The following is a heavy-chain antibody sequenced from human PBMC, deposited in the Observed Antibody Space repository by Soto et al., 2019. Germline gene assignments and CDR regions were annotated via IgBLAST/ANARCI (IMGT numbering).Heavy chain of an antibody. V-gene: IGHV4-39*01. Sequence: SETLSLTCTFSCGSIISSSYYWGWIRQPPGKGLEWIGSIYYSGSTYYNPSLKSRVTISVDTSKNQFSLKLSSVTAADTAVYYCARHAAAGSYYYYGMDVWGQGTTVTVSS. D-gene: IGHD6-13*01. CDR2: IYYSGST. CDR1: CGSIISSSYY. J-gene: IGHJ6*02. CDR3: ARHAAAGSYYYYGMDV.